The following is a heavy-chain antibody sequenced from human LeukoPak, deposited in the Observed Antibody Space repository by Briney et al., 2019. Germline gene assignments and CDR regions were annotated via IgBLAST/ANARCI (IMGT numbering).Heavy chain of an antibody. CDR1: GGSISNYY. CDR2: IHDSGST. Sequence: SETLPLTCTVSGGSISNYYWSWIRQSPEKGLEWIGYIHDSGSTNYNPSLKSRVTISVDTSKNQFSLKLSSVTAADTAVYYCARLDAAAGRYLQFFYWGQGTLVTVSS. J-gene: IGHJ4*02. V-gene: IGHV4-59*08. D-gene: IGHD5-24*01. CDR3: ARLDAAAGRYLQFFY.